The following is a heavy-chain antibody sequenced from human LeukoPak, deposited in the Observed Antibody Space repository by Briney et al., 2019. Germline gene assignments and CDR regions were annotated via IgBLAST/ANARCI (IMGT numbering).Heavy chain of an antibody. CDR1: GGTFSSYA. CDR3: ARHFWQYQDYYYYGMDV. CDR2: IIPIFGTA. V-gene: IGHV1-69*13. D-gene: IGHD3-3*02. Sequence: ASVKDSCKASGGTFSSYAISWVRQAPGQGLEWMGGIIPIFGTANYAQKFQGRVTITADESTSTAYMELSSLRSEDTAVYYCARHFWQYQDYYYYGMDVWGQGTTVTVSS. J-gene: IGHJ6*02.